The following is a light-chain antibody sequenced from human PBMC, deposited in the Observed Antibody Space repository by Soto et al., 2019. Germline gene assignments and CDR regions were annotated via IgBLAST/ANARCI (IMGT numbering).Light chain of an antibody. CDR2: GNN. Sequence: QSVLTQPPSVSGAPGQRVTISCTGSSANIGAAYNVDWYQQLSGTAPKLLIYGNNNRPSGAPARFSGSKSGTSASLAIAGLQAEDEGDYYCQSYDSSLSGYVFGTGTKVTVL. J-gene: IGLJ1*01. V-gene: IGLV1-40*01. CDR1: SANIGAAYN. CDR3: QSYDSSLSGYV.